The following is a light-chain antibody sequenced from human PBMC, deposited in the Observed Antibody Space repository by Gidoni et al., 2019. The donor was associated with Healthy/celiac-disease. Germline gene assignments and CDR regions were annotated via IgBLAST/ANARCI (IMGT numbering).Light chain of an antibody. CDR3: HQRSNWPQLT. J-gene: IGKJ4*01. V-gene: IGKV3-11*01. Sequence: EIVLTQSPATLSLSPGESATLSCRASQSVSSYLAWYQQKPVQAPRLLIYDASNRATGIPSRFSGSGSGTDFTLTISSLEPEDFAVYYCHQRSNWPQLTFGGGTKVEIK. CDR1: QSVSSY. CDR2: DAS.